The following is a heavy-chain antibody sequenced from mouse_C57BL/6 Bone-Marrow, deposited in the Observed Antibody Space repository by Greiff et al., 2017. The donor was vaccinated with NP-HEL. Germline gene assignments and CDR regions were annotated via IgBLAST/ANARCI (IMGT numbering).Heavy chain of an antibody. J-gene: IGHJ4*01. D-gene: IGHD2-3*01. Sequence: EVKVIESGGGLVQPKGSLKLSCAASGFTFHTYAMHWVRQAPGKGLEWVARIRRTSSNYATYYADSVKDRFTVSRDESQSMLYLQMNNLKTEDTAMYYCGRDLDGYYDYAMDYWGQGTSVTVSS. CDR3: GRDLDGYYDYAMDY. CDR1: GFTFHTYA. CDR2: IRRTSSNYAT. V-gene: IGHV10-3*01.